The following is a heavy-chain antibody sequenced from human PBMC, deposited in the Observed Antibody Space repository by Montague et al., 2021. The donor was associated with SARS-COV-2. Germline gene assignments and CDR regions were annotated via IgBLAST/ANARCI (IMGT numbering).Heavy chain of an antibody. V-gene: IGHV4-34*01. CDR3: ARRSRVVTAIWALRTSLTSWFDP. J-gene: IGHJ5*02. CDR1: GGSFSGYS. Sequence: SETLSLTCAVYGGSFSGYSWSWIRQPPGKGLEWIGEINHSGSTNNNPSPKRRVTISVDMSKNQSSLRLSFVTAAATAVYYCARRSRVVTAIWALRTSLTSWFDPWGHGTLVTVSS. CDR2: INHSGST. D-gene: IGHD2-21*02.